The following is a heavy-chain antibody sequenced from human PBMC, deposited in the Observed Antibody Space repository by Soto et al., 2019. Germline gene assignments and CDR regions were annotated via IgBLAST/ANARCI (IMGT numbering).Heavy chain of an antibody. D-gene: IGHD1-7*01. J-gene: IGHJ6*02. Sequence: GGSLRLSCAASGFTFSSYAMSWVRQAPGKGLEWVSAISGSGGSTYYADSVKGRFTISRDNSRNTLYLQMNSLRAEDTAVYYCAKTTVSVELLILPYYCYGRDVWGQGTTVTVSS. CDR1: GFTFSSYA. V-gene: IGHV3-23*01. CDR2: ISGSGGST. CDR3: AKTTVSVELLILPYYCYGRDV.